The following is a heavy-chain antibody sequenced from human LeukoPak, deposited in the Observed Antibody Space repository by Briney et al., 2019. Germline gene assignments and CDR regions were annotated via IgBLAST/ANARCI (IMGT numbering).Heavy chain of an antibody. V-gene: IGHV3-21*01. D-gene: IGHD3-10*01. Sequence: GGSLRLSCAASGFTFSSYSMNWVRQAPGKGLEWVSSISSSSSYIYYADSVKGRFTISGDNAKNSLYLQMNSLRAEDTAVYYCARDNYYGSGSYGSYYGMDVWGQGTTVIVSS. CDR2: ISSSSSYI. J-gene: IGHJ6*02. CDR3: ARDNYYGSGSYGSYYGMDV. CDR1: GFTFSSYS.